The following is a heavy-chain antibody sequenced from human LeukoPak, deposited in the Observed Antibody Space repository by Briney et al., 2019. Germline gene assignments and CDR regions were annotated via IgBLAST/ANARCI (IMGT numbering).Heavy chain of an antibody. CDR3: ARFGAMVRGVISEFDY. Sequence: GESLNISWQGSGYSFTSYWIGWVRQMPGKGLEWMGIIYPGDSDTRYSPSFQGQVTISADKSISTAYLQWSSLKASDTAMYYCARFGAMVRGVISEFDYWGQGTLVTVSS. J-gene: IGHJ4*02. V-gene: IGHV5-51*01. D-gene: IGHD3-10*01. CDR2: IYPGDSDT. CDR1: GYSFTSYW.